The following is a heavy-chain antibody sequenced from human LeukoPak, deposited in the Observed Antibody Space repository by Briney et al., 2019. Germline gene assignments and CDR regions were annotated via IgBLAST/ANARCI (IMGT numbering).Heavy chain of an antibody. CDR2: IGTAGDT. J-gene: IGHJ6*02. Sequence: PGGSLRLSCAASGFTFSSYDMHWVRQATGKGLEWVSAIGTAGDTYYPGSVKGRLTISRENAKNSLYLQMNSLRAGDTAVYYCARESYYYGMDVWGQGTTVTVSS. CDR1: GFTFSSYD. V-gene: IGHV3-13*01. CDR3: ARESYYYGMDV.